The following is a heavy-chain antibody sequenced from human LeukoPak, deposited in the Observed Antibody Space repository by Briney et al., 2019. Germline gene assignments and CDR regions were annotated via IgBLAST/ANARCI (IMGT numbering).Heavy chain of an antibody. Sequence: GGSLRLSCAASGFTFSSYAMSWVRQAPGKGLEWVSAISGSGGSTYYADSVKGRFTISRDNSKNTLYLQMNSVRAEDTAVYYCAKDRGGDIVVVPAAPGAFDIWGQGTMVTVSS. J-gene: IGHJ3*02. V-gene: IGHV3-23*01. CDR2: ISGSGGST. D-gene: IGHD2-2*01. CDR1: GFTFSSYA. CDR3: AKDRGGDIVVVPAAPGAFDI.